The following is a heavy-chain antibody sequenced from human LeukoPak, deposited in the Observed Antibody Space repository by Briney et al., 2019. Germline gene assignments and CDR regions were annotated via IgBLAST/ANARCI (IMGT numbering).Heavy chain of an antibody. CDR2: ISSSSSTI. CDR1: GFTFSSYS. CDR3: AREYDGMDV. V-gene: IGHV3-48*01. Sequence: GGSLRLSCAASGFTFSSYSMNWVRQAPGKGLEWVSYISSSSSTIYYADSVKGRFTISRDNAKNSPYLQMNSLRAEDTAVYYCAREYDGMDVWGQGTTVTVSS. J-gene: IGHJ6*02.